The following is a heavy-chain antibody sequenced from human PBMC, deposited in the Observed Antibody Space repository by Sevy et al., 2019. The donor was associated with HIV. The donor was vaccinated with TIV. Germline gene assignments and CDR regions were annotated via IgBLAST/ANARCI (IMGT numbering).Heavy chain of an antibody. D-gene: IGHD2-21*01. CDR1: GFTFSSYD. CDR2: IGTAGDT. J-gene: IGHJ3*02. CDR3: ARGAYGRAFDI. Sequence: GGSLRLSCAASGFTFSSYDMHWVRQATGKGLEWVSGIGTAGDTYYPGSVKGRFTISRENAKNSLYLQMNSLRAGDTAVYYCARGAYGRAFDIWGQGTMVTVSS. V-gene: IGHV3-13*01.